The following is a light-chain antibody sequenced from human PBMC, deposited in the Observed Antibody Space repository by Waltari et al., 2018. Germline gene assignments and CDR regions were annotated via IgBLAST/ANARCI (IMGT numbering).Light chain of an antibody. CDR1: QSVGRS. J-gene: IGKJ4*02. Sequence: DIVLTQSPGILSLSPGEGATLSCRASQSVGRSLAWYQQKPGQAPRLVISGASNRATGIPDRFSGSGSGTDFSLTISRLEPEDFAVYYCQHYGRLPVTFGRGTKVESK. CDR2: GAS. V-gene: IGKV3-20*01. CDR3: QHYGRLPVT.